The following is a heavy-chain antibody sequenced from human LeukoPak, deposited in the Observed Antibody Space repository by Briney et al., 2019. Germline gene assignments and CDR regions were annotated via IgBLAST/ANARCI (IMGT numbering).Heavy chain of an antibody. V-gene: IGHV4-30-2*06. CDR3: ARGQGIFTGYPFDY. CDR2: VFHSGNT. Sequence: SQTLSLACTVSGDSLTTVYSGSGIRPSPGKGVEWLGNVFHSGNTYYHPSLKSRVSISANKSDNQFCMQRSSVAAADTAVNYCARGQGIFTGYPFDYWGQGILVTVSS. J-gene: IGHJ4*02. D-gene: IGHD3-9*01. CDR1: GDSLTTVYS.